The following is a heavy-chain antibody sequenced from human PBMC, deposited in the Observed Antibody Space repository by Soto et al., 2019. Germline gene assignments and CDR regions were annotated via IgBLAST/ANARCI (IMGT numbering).Heavy chain of an antibody. CDR2: IKSKTDGGTT. CDR1: GFTFSNAW. CDR3: TSEGIAVADFDY. V-gene: IGHV3-15*01. D-gene: IGHD6-19*01. J-gene: IGHJ4*02. Sequence: GGSLRLSCAASGFTFSNAWMSWVRQAPGKGLEWVGRIKSKTDGGTTDYAAPVKGRFTIPRDDSKNTLYLQMNSLKTEDTAVYYCTSEGIAVADFDYWGQGTLVTVSS.